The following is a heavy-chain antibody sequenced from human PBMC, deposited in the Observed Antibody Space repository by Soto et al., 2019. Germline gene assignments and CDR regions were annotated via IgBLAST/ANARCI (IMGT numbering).Heavy chain of an antibody. CDR3: AIGASESSSCYVHNGFDP. CDR2: IYSNGYS. J-gene: IGHJ5*02. Sequence: PSETLTFTCTVSGGSTSSYYWNWVRQPSGKGLEWIADIYSNGYSTYNPSLKSRVAISMATAKNQFSLKLTSVTAADTAVYYCAIGASESSSCYVHNGFDPWGQETLVNVSS. D-gene: IGHD6-13*01. V-gene: IGHV4-59*01. CDR1: GGSTSSYY.